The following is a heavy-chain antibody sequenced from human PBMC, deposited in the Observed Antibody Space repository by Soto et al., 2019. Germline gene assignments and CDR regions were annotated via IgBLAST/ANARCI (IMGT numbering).Heavy chain of an antibody. CDR1: GGSIKSYW. Sequence: SETLSLTCSVSGGSIKSYWWSWIRQPAGKGLEWIGRFYSSGTTDYNPSLNSRATMSVETSKNQFSLKLTSVTAADTAVYYCARDIGSYAYAEGYWGQGIQVTVSS. D-gene: IGHD2-2*01. CDR3: ARDIGSYAYAEGY. CDR2: FYSSGTT. J-gene: IGHJ4*02. V-gene: IGHV4-4*07.